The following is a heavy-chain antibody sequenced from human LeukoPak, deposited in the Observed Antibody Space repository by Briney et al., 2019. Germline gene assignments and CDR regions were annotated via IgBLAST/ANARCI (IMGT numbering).Heavy chain of an antibody. J-gene: IGHJ4*02. D-gene: IGHD2-21*01. V-gene: IGHV1-18*01. CDR2: ITVSNGNT. Sequence: ASVKVSCKASGYNFNSQGISWVRQAPGQGLECMGWITVSNGNTKYSQKFQGRVTMTTDTSTSTAYMELRSLTSDDTAVYYCARHFGGANDYWGQGTLVTVSS. CDR3: ARHFGGANDY. CDR1: GYNFNSQG.